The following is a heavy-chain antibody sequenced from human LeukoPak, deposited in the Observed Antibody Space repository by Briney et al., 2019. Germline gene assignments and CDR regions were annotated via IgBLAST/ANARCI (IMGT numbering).Heavy chain of an antibody. CDR3: ATVGEIVVVPAAMPAFYYFDY. CDR1: GFTFSSYS. CDR2: ISSSSSYI. V-gene: IGHV3-21*01. Sequence: KTGGSLRLSCAASGFTFSSYSMNWVRQAPGKGLEWVSSISSSSSYIYYADSVKGRYTISRDNAKNSLYQQMNSLRAEDTAVYYCATVGEIVVVPAAMPAFYYFDYWGQGTLVTVSS. J-gene: IGHJ4*02. D-gene: IGHD2-2*01.